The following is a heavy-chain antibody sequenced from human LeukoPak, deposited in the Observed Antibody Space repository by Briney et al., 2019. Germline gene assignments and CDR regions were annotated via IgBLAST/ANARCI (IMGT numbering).Heavy chain of an antibody. CDR1: GFTFSSYS. D-gene: IGHD3-22*01. V-gene: IGHV3-21*01. Sequence: GGSLRLSCAASGFTFSSYSMNWVRQAPGKGLEWLSSISSSSSYIYYADSVKGRFTISRDNAKNSLYLQMNSLRAEDTAVYYCARVPGSSGYFLDYWGQGTLVTVSS. J-gene: IGHJ4*02. CDR2: ISSSSSYI. CDR3: ARVPGSSGYFLDY.